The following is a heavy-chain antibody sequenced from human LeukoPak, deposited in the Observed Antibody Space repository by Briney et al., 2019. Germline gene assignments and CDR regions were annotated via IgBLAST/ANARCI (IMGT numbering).Heavy chain of an antibody. Sequence: GASVKVSCKASGGIFSSHAVTWVRQAPGQGLEWMGRIIPMIGTAKYAQKFQGRVTFTADTSTNTAYMELSSLRSEDTAVYYCARAPNEGAFDMWGQGTMVTVS. CDR1: GGIFSSHA. V-gene: IGHV1-69*04. CDR2: IIPMIGTA. CDR3: ARAPNEGAFDM. J-gene: IGHJ3*02.